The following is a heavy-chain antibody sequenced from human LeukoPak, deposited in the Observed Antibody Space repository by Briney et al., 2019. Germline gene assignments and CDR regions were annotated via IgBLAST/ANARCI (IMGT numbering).Heavy chain of an antibody. V-gene: IGHV1-2*02. CDR1: GYTFTGYY. D-gene: IGHD2-2*01. J-gene: IGHJ6*02. Sequence: ASVKVSCKASGYTFTGYYMHWVRQAPGQGLEWMGWINPNSGGTNYAQKFQGRVTMTRDTSISTAYMELSKLRSDDTAVYYCARADEIVVVPAAMGYGMDVWGQGTTVTVSS. CDR2: INPNSGGT. CDR3: ARADEIVVVPAAMGYGMDV.